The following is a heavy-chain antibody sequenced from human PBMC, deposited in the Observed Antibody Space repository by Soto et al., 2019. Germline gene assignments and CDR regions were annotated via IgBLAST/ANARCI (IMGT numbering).Heavy chain of an antibody. CDR1: GGSISSGDYY. J-gene: IGHJ4*02. V-gene: IGHV4-30-4*01. Sequence: SETLSLTCTVSGGSISSGDYYWSWIRQPPGKGLEWIGYIYYSGSTYYNPSLESRVTISVDTSKNQFSLKLSSVTAADTAVYYCARTTYYYDSSGYYDYSGQGTLVTVSS. CDR2: IYYSGST. CDR3: ARTTYYYDSSGYYDY. D-gene: IGHD3-22*01.